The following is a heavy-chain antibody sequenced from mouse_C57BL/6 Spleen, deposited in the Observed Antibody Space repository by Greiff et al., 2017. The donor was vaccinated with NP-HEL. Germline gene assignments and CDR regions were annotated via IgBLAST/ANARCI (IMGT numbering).Heavy chain of an antibody. V-gene: IGHV3-6*01. CDR1: GYSITSGYY. J-gene: IGHJ2*01. CDR3: AREGGYYLDY. CDR2: ISYDGSN. D-gene: IGHD1-1*02. Sequence: EVKLVESGPGLVKPSQSLSLTCSVTGYSITSGYYWNWIRQFPGNKLEWMGYISYDGSNNYNPSLKNRISITRDTSKNQFFLKLNSVTTEDTATYYCAREGGYYLDYWGQGTTLTVSS.